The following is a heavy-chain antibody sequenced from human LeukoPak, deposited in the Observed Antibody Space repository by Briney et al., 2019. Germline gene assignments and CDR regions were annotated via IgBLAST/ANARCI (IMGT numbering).Heavy chain of an antibody. D-gene: IGHD2-15*01. Sequence: GASVKVSCKASGYTFTSYAMNWVRQAPGQGLEWMGWINTNTGNPTYAQGFTGRFVFSLDTSVSTAYLQISSLKAEDTAVYYCARKDCSGGSCYLYWFDPWGQGTLVTVSS. CDR2: INTNTGNP. J-gene: IGHJ5*02. V-gene: IGHV7-4-1*02. CDR1: GYTFTSYA. CDR3: ARKDCSGGSCYLYWFDP.